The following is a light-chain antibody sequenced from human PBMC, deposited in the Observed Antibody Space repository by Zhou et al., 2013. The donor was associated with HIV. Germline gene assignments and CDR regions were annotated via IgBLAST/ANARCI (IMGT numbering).Light chain of an antibody. Sequence: EIVLTQSPGTLSLSPGERATLSCRASQIITNNQLAWYQQKAGQAPRLLIYGSSGRATGIPDRFSGSGSGTDFSLTISSLQPEDFASYYCQQAHSFPVVFGPGTKVEMK. CDR3: QQAHSFPVV. J-gene: IGKJ3*01. CDR2: GSS. V-gene: IGKV3-20*01. CDR1: QIITNNQ.